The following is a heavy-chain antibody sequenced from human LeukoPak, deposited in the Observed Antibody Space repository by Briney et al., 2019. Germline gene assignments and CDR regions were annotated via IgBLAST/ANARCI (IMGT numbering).Heavy chain of an antibody. V-gene: IGHV4-39*01. Sequence: PSETLSLTCTVSGGSISSSSYYWGWIRQPPGKGLEWIGSIYYSGSTYYNPSLKSRVTISVDTSKNQFSLKLSSVTAADTAVYYCARQFKMDTFAFWGQGTLVTVSS. CDR1: GGSISSSSYY. J-gene: IGHJ4*02. CDR3: ARQFKMDTFAF. D-gene: IGHD5-18*01. CDR2: IYYSGST.